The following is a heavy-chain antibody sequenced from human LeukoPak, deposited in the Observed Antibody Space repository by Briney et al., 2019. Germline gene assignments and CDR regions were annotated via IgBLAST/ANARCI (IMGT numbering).Heavy chain of an antibody. CDR3: AGKLAY. CDR2: IYNRGST. Sequence: PSETLSLTCTVSGGSFSSGSYYWSWIRQPAGKGLEWIGRIYNRGSTNYNPSLKSRVTISVDTSKNQFSLKLSSVTAADTAVYYCAGKLAYWGQGTLVTVSS. V-gene: IGHV4-61*02. J-gene: IGHJ4*02. CDR1: GGSFSSGSYY.